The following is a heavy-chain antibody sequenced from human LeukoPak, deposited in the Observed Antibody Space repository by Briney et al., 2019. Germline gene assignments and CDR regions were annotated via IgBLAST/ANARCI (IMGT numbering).Heavy chain of an antibody. J-gene: IGHJ4*02. Sequence: SETLSLTCSVSGGSISNYFWTWTRQPPGKGLEWIGYIYSSGSTYYNPSLRSRVTISVDTSKNRFSLKLSTVTAADTAVYYCARRPTGDPKFDYWGQGTLVTVSS. CDR3: ARRPTGDPKFDY. CDR1: GGSISNYF. D-gene: IGHD7-27*01. V-gene: IGHV4-59*08. CDR2: IYSSGST.